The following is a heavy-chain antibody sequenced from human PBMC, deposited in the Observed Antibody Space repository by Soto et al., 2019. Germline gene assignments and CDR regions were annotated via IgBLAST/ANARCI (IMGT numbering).Heavy chain of an antibody. CDR3: TTRSYEGY. CDR2: IKTKAQGETK. Sequence: EVQLVDSGGGLVQPGGSLRLSCATSDFIFTDAWMNWVRQAPGKGLEWVGRIKTKAQGETKDYAAPVKGRFTISRDDSRNTLHLQMTSLRTEDTALYYCTTRSYEGYWGQGVLVTVSS. CDR1: DFIFTDAW. J-gene: IGHJ4*02. V-gene: IGHV3-15*07. D-gene: IGHD3-3*01.